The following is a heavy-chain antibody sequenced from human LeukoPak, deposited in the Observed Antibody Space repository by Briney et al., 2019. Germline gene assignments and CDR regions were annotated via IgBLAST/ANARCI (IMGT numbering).Heavy chain of an antibody. Sequence: GGSLRLSCAASGLTFSSYGMHWVRQAPGKGLEWVAVIWYDGSNKYYADSVKGRFTISRDNSKNTLYLQMNSLRAEDTAVYYCARGGGYSADLDDAFDIWGQGTMVTVSS. CDR3: ARGGGYSADLDDAFDI. CDR1: GLTFSSYG. J-gene: IGHJ3*02. CDR2: IWYDGSNK. D-gene: IGHD5-12*01. V-gene: IGHV3-33*01.